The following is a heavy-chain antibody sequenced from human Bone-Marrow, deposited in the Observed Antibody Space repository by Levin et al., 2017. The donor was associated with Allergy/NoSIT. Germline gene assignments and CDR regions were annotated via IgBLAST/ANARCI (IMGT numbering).Heavy chain of an antibody. J-gene: IGHJ4*02. CDR2: ISGTSRYI. CDR1: GLTFSDYY. Sequence: SCTASGLTFSDYYMSWIRQAPGEGLEWLSSISGTSRYINYADSLKGRLTISRDNAKNSLYLQMSSLRADDTAVYYCATYIRGFLDSWGQGTLVSVSS. D-gene: IGHD5-12*01. V-gene: IGHV3-11*03. CDR3: ATYIRGFLDS.